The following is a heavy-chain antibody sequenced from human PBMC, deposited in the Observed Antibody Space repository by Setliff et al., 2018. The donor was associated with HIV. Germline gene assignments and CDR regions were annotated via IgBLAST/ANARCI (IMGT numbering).Heavy chain of an antibody. CDR1: GFTFSNFW. CDR2: ISPDGNRN. J-gene: IGHJ5*02. Sequence: GGSLRLSCAASGFTFSNFWMHWVRQAPGKGLEWVASISPDGNRNHCVGSVKGRFTASRDNAKSSLYLQMNSLRAEDTAVYYYARVLLRTNAVYGVVSNRFDPWGQGTLVTVSS. CDR3: ARVLLRTNAVYGVVSNRFDP. V-gene: IGHV3-7*03. D-gene: IGHD2-8*01.